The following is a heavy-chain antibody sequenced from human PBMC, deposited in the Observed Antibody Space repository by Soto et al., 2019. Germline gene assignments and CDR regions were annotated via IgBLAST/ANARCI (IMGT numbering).Heavy chain of an antibody. CDR2: IIPVFGTT. Sequence: QVQLVQSGAEVKKPGSSVKVSCKASGGTFSSYAISWVRQAPGQGLEWMGGIIPVFGTTTYAQRFQGRVAISADESTSTAYRELSSLIAEDTAVYYCASQPVRGVVVLAPFEYWGQGTLVSVSS. CDR1: GGTFSSYA. CDR3: ASQPVRGVVVLAPFEY. J-gene: IGHJ4*02. V-gene: IGHV1-69*01. D-gene: IGHD3-10*01.